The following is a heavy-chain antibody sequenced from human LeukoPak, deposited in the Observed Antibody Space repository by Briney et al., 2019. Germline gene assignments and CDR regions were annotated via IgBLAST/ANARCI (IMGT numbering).Heavy chain of an antibody. V-gene: IGHV4-31*03. CDR2: IYYSGST. Sequence: SETLSLTCTVSGGSISSGGYYWSWIRQHPGKGLEWIGYIYYSGSTYYNPSLKSRVTISVDTSKNQFSLKLSSVTAADTAVYYCARDASDSYYYYGMDVWGQGTTVTVPS. CDR3: ARDASDSYYYYGMDV. CDR1: GGSISSGGYY. J-gene: IGHJ6*02.